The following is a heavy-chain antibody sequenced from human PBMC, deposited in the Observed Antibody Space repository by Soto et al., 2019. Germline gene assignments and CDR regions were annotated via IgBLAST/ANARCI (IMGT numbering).Heavy chain of an antibody. CDR1: GFSFSSNGVG. J-gene: IGHJ4*02. CDR2: IYWDGDK. CDR3: AHRRHGTYALDY. Sequence: QITLKESGPPLVKPTQTLTLTCTFSGFSFSSNGVGVGWIRQPPGKALEWLALIYWDGDKRYSPYLKSRLTLTKDTSKNQVVITMTNMDPVDTATYYSAHRRHGTYALDYWGQGTLVTVAS. V-gene: IGHV2-5*02. D-gene: IGHD1-26*01.